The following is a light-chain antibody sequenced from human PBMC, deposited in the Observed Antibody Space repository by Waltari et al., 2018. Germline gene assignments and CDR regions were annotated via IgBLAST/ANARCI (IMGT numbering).Light chain of an antibody. CDR1: QSISSW. Sequence: DIQMTQSPSTLSASVGDRVTITCLASQSISSWLAWYQQKPGKAPKLLIYKASSLESGVPSRFSGSGSGTEFTLTISSLQPDDFATYYCQQYNSYSRTFGQGTKVEIK. CDR3: QQYNSYSRT. V-gene: IGKV1-5*03. CDR2: KAS. J-gene: IGKJ1*01.